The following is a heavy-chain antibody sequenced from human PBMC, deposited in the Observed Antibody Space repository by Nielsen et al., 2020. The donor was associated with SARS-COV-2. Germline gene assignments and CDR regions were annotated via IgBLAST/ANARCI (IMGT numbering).Heavy chain of an antibody. CDR2: ISVSGSTT. V-gene: IGHV3-23*01. CDR3: GRDQGWKRNDY. CDR1: GFTFSTYA. J-gene: IGHJ4*02. D-gene: IGHD1-1*01. Sequence: GESLKISCAASGFTFSTYAMSWVRQAPGQGLEWVSAISVSGSTTYYTDSVEGRFTISRDNSKNTLYLQMDSLKADDTAVYYCGRDQGWKRNDYWGQGTLVTVSS.